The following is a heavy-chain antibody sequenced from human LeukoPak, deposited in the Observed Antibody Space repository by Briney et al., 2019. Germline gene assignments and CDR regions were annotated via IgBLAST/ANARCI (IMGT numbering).Heavy chain of an antibody. Sequence: SETLSLTCAVSGGSISSGGYSWSWIRQPPGKGLEWIGYIYHSGSTYYNPSLKSRVTISVDRSKNQFSLKLSSVTAADTAVYYCAREISYGSGGIDPWGQGTLVTVSS. CDR3: AREISYGSGGIDP. V-gene: IGHV4-30-2*01. J-gene: IGHJ5*02. CDR1: GGSISSGGYS. CDR2: IYHSGST. D-gene: IGHD3-10*01.